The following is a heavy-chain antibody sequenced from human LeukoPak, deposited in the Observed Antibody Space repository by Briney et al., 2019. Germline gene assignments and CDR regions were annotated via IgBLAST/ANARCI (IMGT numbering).Heavy chain of an antibody. CDR1: GLTFRNYA. J-gene: IGHJ4*02. D-gene: IGHD6-25*01. V-gene: IGHV3-23*01. CDR3: AKSSGYNWQYFFDY. CDR2: IDGGGGPT. Sequence: GGSLRLSCAASGLTFRNYAMSWVRQAPGKGLEWVSVIDGGGGPTYYADSVKGRFTISRDNSKNTLYLQMNSLRAEDVAVYFCAKSSGYNWQYFFDYWGQGTLVTVSS.